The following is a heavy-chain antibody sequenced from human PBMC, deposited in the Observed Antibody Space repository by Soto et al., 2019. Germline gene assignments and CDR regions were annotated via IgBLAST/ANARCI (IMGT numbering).Heavy chain of an antibody. D-gene: IGHD4-17*01. CDR1: GFTFSDHY. Sequence: EVQLVESGGGLVQPGGSLRLSCAASGFTFSDHYMDWVRQAPGKGLEWVGRTRNKANSYTTEYAASVKGRFTISRDDSKNSLYLQMNSLKTEDTAVYYCARVDGDSYYWFAPWGQGTLVTVSS. CDR2: TRNKANSYTT. J-gene: IGHJ5*02. CDR3: ARVDGDSYYWFAP. V-gene: IGHV3-72*01.